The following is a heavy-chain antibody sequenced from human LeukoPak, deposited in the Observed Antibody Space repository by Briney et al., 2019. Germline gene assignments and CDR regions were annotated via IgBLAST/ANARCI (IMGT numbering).Heavy chain of an antibody. D-gene: IGHD4-17*01. Sequence: GGSLRLSCTASGFKFDDYGMTWVRHAPGKGLEWVSDINWNGDSRGYAHSVRGRFTIYRDNSKNSLYLQMNSLRAEDTAVYYCANPPTVTKTRFDSWGQGTLVTVSS. CDR2: INWNGDSR. CDR1: GFKFDDYG. CDR3: ANPPTVTKTRFDS. V-gene: IGHV3-20*04. J-gene: IGHJ5*01.